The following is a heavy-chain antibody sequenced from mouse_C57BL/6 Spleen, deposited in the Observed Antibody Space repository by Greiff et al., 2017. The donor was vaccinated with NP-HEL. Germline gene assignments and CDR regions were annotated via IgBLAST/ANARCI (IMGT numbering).Heavy chain of an antibody. CDR3: ARSELITTVVEGDY. D-gene: IGHD1-1*01. J-gene: IGHJ2*01. CDR1: GYTFTSYW. Sequence: QVQLQQPGAELVKPGASVKMSCKASGYTFTSYWITWVKQRPGQGLEWIGDIYPGSGSTNYNEKFKSKATLTVDTSSSTAYMQLSSLTSEDSAVYYCARSELITTVVEGDYWGQGTTLTVSS. V-gene: IGHV1-55*01. CDR2: IYPGSGST.